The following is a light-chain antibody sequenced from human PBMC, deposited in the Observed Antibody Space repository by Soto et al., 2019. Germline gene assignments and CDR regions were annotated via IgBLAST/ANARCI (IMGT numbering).Light chain of an antibody. CDR1: QSVSSN. CDR3: QKYNNWPKT. J-gene: IGKJ1*01. V-gene: IGKV3-15*01. Sequence: EIVVTQSPATLSVSPGERATLSCRASQSVSSNLAWHQQKPGQAPRLLIYGASTRAAGIPARFSGSASGTEFTLTISSLQSEDFEVYYCQKYNNWPKTFGQGTKV. CDR2: GAS.